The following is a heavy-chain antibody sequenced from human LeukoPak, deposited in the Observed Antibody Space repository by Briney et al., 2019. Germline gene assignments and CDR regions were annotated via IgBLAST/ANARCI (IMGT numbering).Heavy chain of an antibody. J-gene: IGHJ4*02. CDR2: IDPSDSYT. D-gene: IGHD5-12*01. CDR1: GYSFTSYY. CDR3: ARHIGYSGYDSY. Sequence: GASLQISCKGSGYSFTSYYISWVRQMPGKGLEWIGRIDPSDSYTNYSPSFQGHVTISADKSIYTAYLQWSSLKASDTAMYYCARHIGYSGYDSYWGQGTLVTVSS. V-gene: IGHV5-10-1*01.